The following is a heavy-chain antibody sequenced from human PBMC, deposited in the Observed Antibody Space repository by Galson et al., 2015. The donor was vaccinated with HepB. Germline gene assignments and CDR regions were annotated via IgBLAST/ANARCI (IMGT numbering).Heavy chain of an antibody. J-gene: IGHJ1*01. CDR2: IRYDGSNK. CDR1: GFTFSSYG. Sequence: SLRLSCAASGFTFSSYGMHWVRQAPGKGLEWVAFIRYDGSNKYYADSVKGRFTISRDNSKNTLYLQMNSLRAEDTAVYYCAKDHRIAAAGTGYFQHWGQGTLVTVSS. V-gene: IGHV3-30*02. D-gene: IGHD6-13*01. CDR3: AKDHRIAAAGTGYFQH.